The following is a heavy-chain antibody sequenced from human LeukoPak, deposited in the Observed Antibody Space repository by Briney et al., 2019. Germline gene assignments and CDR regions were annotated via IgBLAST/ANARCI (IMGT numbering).Heavy chain of an antibody. CDR3: ARQRADYYYYYMDV. Sequence: NSSETLSLTCIASGGSISGTNSYWAWIRQPAGKGLEWIGSIYFSGSTFYKSSLESRLNMSVDMSKNQFSLKVRSVTAADTAVYYCARQRADYYYYYMDVWGKGTTVTVSS. V-gene: IGHV4-39*01. J-gene: IGHJ6*03. CDR1: GGSISGTNSY. CDR2: IYFSGST.